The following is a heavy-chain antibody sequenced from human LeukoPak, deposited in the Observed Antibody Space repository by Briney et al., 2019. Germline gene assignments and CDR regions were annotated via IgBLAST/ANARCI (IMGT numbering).Heavy chain of an antibody. CDR1: GGSFSSYY. J-gene: IGHJ5*02. D-gene: IGHD2-15*01. Sequence: SETLSLTCAVYGGSFSSYYWSWIRQPPGKGLEWIGYIYYSGSTNYNPSLKSRVTISVDTSKNQFSLKLSSVTAADTAVYYCARGYRYCSGGSCYLNWFDPWGQGTLVTVSS. CDR2: IYYSGST. V-gene: IGHV4-59*01. CDR3: ARGYRYCSGGSCYLNWFDP.